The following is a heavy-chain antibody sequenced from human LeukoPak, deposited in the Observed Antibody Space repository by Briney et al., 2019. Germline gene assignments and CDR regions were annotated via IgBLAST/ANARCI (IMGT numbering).Heavy chain of an antibody. CDR1: GGTFSSYA. Sequence: SVKVSCKASGGTFSSYAISWVRQAPGQGLEWMGRIIPILGIANYAQKFQGRVTITADKSTSTAYMELSSLRSEDTAVCYCAESSSYYDSSGYQLGWGQGTLVTVSS. D-gene: IGHD3-22*01. CDR3: AESSSYYDSSGYQLG. CDR2: IIPILGIA. V-gene: IGHV1-69*04. J-gene: IGHJ4*02.